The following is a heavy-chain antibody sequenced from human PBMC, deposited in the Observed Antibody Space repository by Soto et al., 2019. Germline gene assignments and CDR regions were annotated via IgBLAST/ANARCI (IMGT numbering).Heavy chain of an antibody. CDR1: GFTFSGHW. CDR2: INPDGSAK. V-gene: IGHV3-7*05. Sequence: EVQLVESGGGLVQPGGSLRLSCAASGFTFSGHWMFWARQAPGKGLEWVANINPDGSAKYYVDSLRGRFTASRDNAENSLYLQMNSLRGDDTAMYYCARWACTGGSCHIDYWGQGTLLTVSS. J-gene: IGHJ4*02. D-gene: IGHD2-15*01. CDR3: ARWACTGGSCHIDY.